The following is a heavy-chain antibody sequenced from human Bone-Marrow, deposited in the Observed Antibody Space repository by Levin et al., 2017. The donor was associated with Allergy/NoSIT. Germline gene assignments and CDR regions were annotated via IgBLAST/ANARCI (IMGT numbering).Heavy chain of an antibody. CDR2: IGVHNGNT. D-gene: IGHD3-10*01. CDR1: SYTFTSFG. CDR3: AREAKGLWFGDF. J-gene: IGHJ4*02. Sequence: ASVKVSCKTSSYTFTSFGIGWVRQAPGQGLEWMGWIGVHNGNTNYAQNLHGRFTMTTDTSTSTAYMELSDLRSDDTAVYYCAREAKGLWFGDFWGQGTPVTVSS. V-gene: IGHV1-18*01.